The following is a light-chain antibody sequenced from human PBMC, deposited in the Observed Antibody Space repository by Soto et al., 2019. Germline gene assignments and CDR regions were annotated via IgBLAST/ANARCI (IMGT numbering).Light chain of an antibody. Sequence: DIQMTQSPSSMSASVGDRVTITCGASQSISTYLNWYQQKAGLAPKLLIYAASSLQSGVPSRFSGSVSGTDGTLTISSLQKEDGATYYCQQTYSTTPTFGQGTKVDI. CDR3: QQTYSTTPT. CDR2: AAS. CDR1: QSISTY. J-gene: IGKJ1*01. V-gene: IGKV1-39*01.